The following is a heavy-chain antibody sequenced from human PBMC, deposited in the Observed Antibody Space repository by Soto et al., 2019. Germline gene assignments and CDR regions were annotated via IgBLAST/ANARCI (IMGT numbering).Heavy chain of an antibody. Sequence: GESLKISCKGSGYSFTSFWISWVRQMPGKGLEWMGRIDPSDSYTNYSPSFQGHVTISADKSISTAYLQWSSLKASYTAMYYCAMPGIAGPPQPPDYWGQGTLVTVSS. D-gene: IGHD6-13*01. V-gene: IGHV5-10-1*01. CDR3: AMPGIAGPPQPPDY. CDR2: IDPSDSYT. CDR1: GYSFTSFW. J-gene: IGHJ4*02.